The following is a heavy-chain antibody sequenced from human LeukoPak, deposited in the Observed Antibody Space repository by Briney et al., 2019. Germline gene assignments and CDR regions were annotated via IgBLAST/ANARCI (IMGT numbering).Heavy chain of an antibody. CDR3: ARDGGRDGYNFLDY. CDR1: GFTFSSYA. J-gene: IGHJ4*02. CDR2: ISYDGSNK. V-gene: IGHV3-30*01. D-gene: IGHD5-24*01. Sequence: PGGSLRLSCAASGFTFSSYAMHWVRQAPGKGLEWVAVISYDGSNKYYADSVKGRFTISRDNSKNTLYLQMNSLGAEDTAVYYCARDGGRDGYNFLDYWGQGTLVTVSS.